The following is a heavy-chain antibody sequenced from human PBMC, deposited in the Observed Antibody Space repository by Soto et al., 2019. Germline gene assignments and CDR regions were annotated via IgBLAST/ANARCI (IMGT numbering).Heavy chain of an antibody. CDR2: ITGSGGST. CDR3: AKDRYGDYGGIDY. D-gene: IGHD4-17*01. CDR1: GFTFSLYA. V-gene: IGHV3-23*01. J-gene: IGHJ4*02. Sequence: EVQLLESGGGLVQPGGSLRLSCAASGFTFSLYAMIWVRQAPGRGLEWVSVITGSGGSTYYADSVKGRFTISRDTSKNTLFLQMHSMRAEDTAVYYCAKDRYGDYGGIDYWGQGTMVTVSS.